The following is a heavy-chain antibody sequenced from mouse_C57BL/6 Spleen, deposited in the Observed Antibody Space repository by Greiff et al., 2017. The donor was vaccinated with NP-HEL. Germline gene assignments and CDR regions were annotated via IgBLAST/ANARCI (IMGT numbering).Heavy chain of an antibody. V-gene: IGHV5-4*03. CDR2: ISDGGSYT. CDR1: GFTFSSYA. CDR3: ARGPKPYFDY. J-gene: IGHJ2*01. Sequence: DVKLVESGGGLVKPGGSLKLSCAASGFTFSSYAMSWVRQTPEKRLEWVATISDGGSYTYYPDNVKGRFTISRDNAKNNLYLQMSHLKSEDTAMYYCARGPKPYFDYWGQGTTLTVSS.